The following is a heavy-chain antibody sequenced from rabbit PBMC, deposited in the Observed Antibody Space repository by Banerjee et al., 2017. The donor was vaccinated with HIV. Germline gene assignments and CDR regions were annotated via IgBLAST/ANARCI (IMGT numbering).Heavy chain of an antibody. J-gene: IGHJ5*01. Sequence: QSLEESGGDLVKPGASLTLTCTASGFSFSSTDYMCWVRQAPGKGLEWIACIYGGSSGSTYYASWAKGRFTISKTSSTTVTLQMTSLTAADTATYFCARDKGIGGGTGYVYTGWLDLWGPGTLVTVS. CDR2: IYGGSSGST. V-gene: IGHV1S40*01. CDR3: ARDKGIGGGTGYVYTGWLDL. CDR1: GFSFSSTDY. D-gene: IGHD6-1*01.